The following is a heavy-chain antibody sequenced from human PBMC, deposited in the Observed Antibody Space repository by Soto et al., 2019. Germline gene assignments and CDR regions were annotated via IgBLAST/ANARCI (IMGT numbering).Heavy chain of an antibody. Sequence: SETLSLTCTVSGGSISSYYWSWIRQPPGKGLEWIGYIYYSGSTNYNPSLKSRVTISVDTSKNQFSLKLSSVTAADTAVYYCARALTPLGYYFDYWGQGTLVTVSS. J-gene: IGHJ4*02. CDR2: IYYSGST. CDR3: ARALTPLGYYFDY. CDR1: GGSISSYY. D-gene: IGHD3-16*01. V-gene: IGHV4-59*01.